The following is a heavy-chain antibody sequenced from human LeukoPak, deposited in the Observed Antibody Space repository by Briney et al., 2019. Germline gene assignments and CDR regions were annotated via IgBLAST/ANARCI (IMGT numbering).Heavy chain of an antibody. CDR1: GGTFISYA. J-gene: IGHJ4*02. CDR3: ARDGELSTSPDY. Sequence: SVKVSCKASGGTFISYAISWVRQAPVQGLEWMGRIIPILGIANYAQKFQGRVTITADKSTSTAYMELSSLRSEDTAVYYCARDGELSTSPDYWGQGTLVTVSS. V-gene: IGHV1-69*04. D-gene: IGHD1-7*01. CDR2: IIPILGIA.